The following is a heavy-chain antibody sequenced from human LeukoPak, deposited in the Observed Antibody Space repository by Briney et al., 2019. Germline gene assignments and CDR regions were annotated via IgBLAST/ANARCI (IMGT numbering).Heavy chain of an antibody. V-gene: IGHV3-23*01. CDR3: AKDHNVMDSSGYNYYYYGMDV. D-gene: IGHD3-22*01. CDR1: GFTFSSYA. CDR2: ISGSGGST. Sequence: GGSLRLSCAASGFTFSSYAMSWVRQAPGKGLEWVSAISGSGGSTYYADSVKGRFTISRDNSKNTLYLQMNSLRAEDTAVYYCAKDHNVMDSSGYNYYYYGMDVWGQGTTVTVSS. J-gene: IGHJ6*02.